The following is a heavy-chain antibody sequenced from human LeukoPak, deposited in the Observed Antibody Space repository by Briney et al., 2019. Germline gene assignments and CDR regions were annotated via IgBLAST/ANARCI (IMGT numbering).Heavy chain of an antibody. CDR3: AKDRPNYYGTNGHYYRRDGDC. J-gene: IGHJ4*02. V-gene: IGHV3-23*01. CDR2: TSSSGETT. Sequence: GGSLRLSCVASGFTFSSYAMSWFRQAAAKGLEWVSSTSSSGETTYCADSVKGRFTISRDNSRNTLYLQMNSLRAEDTAVYYCAKDRPNYYGTNGHYYRRDGDCWGQGTLVTVSS. CDR1: GFTFSSYA. D-gene: IGHD3-22*01.